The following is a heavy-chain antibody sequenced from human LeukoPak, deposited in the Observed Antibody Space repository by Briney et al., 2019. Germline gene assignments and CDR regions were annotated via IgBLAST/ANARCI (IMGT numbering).Heavy chain of an antibody. CDR2: ISAYNGNT. Sequence: ASVKVSCKASGYTFTSYGISWVRQAPGQGLEWMGWISAYNGNTNYAQKLQGRVTMTTDTSTSTAYMELRSLRSDDTAVYYCARDRTPHCSSTSCYMNAFDIWGQGTMVTVSS. J-gene: IGHJ3*02. D-gene: IGHD2-2*02. V-gene: IGHV1-18*01. CDR3: ARDRTPHCSSTSCYMNAFDI. CDR1: GYTFTSYG.